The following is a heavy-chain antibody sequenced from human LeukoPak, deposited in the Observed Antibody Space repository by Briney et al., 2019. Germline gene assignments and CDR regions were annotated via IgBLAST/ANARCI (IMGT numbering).Heavy chain of an antibody. Sequence: GGSLRLSCAASGFTFSGSAMHWVRQASGKGLEWVGRIRSKANSYATAYAASVKGRFTISRDDSKNTAYLQMNSLKTEDTAVYYCTRHPDENWGWGYYYYYMDVWGKGTTVTVSS. V-gene: IGHV3-73*01. CDR3: TRHPDENWGWGYYYYYMDV. D-gene: IGHD3-16*01. CDR1: GFTFSGSA. J-gene: IGHJ6*03. CDR2: IRSKANSYAT.